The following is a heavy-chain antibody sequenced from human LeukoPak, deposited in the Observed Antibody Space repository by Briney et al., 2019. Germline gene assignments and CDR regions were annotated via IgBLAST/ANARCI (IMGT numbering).Heavy chain of an antibody. Sequence: SETLSLTCAVYGGSFSGYYWSWIRQPPGKGLEWIGEINHSGSTNYNPSLKSRVTISVDTSENQFSLKLSSVTAADTAVYYCARAVIAAAGTDYWGQGTLVTVSS. CDR1: GGSFSGYY. V-gene: IGHV4-34*01. D-gene: IGHD6-13*01. CDR3: ARAVIAAAGTDY. J-gene: IGHJ4*02. CDR2: INHSGST.